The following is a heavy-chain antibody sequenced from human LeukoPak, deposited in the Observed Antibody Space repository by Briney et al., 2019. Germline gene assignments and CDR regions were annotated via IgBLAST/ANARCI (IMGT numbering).Heavy chain of an antibody. J-gene: IGHJ5*02. CDR2: ISSGGSSI. Sequence: PGGSLRLSCAASGFTFSSYSMNWVRQAPGKGLEWVSYISSGGSSIYYADSVKGRFTISRDNAKNSLYLQMNSLRAEDTAVYYCAGTPSVAGFDPWGQGTLVTVSS. CDR1: GFTFSSYS. CDR3: AGTPSVAGFDP. D-gene: IGHD2-15*01. V-gene: IGHV3-48*04.